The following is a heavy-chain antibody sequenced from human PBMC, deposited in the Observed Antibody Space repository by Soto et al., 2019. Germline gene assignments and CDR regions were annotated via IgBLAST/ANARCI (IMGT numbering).Heavy chain of an antibody. CDR1: GFTFSSYA. J-gene: IGHJ6*02. D-gene: IGHD3-3*01. CDR2: ISGSGGST. V-gene: IGHV3-23*01. Sequence: PGGSLRLSCAASGFTFSSYAMSWVRQAPGKGLEWVSAISGSGGSTYYADSVKGRFTISRDNSKNTLYLQMNSLRAEDTAVYYCAKEGEVDVLLEWLLNSYYYYYGMDVWGQGTTVTVSS. CDR3: AKEGEVDVLLEWLLNSYYYYYGMDV.